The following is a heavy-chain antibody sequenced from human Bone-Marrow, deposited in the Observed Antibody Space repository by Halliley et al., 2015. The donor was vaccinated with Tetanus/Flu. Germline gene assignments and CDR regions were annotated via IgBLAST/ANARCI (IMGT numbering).Heavy chain of an antibody. J-gene: IGHJ6*02. Sequence: VQLVQSGAELRKPGESLKISCLGSGYSFAKYWIAWVRQMPGKGLEWLGTIYPSDSDTRYSPSFQGQVTISVDKSLSTAYLQWSGRGVSDTATHYCARRAASCTGNSCYDLGGMDVWGQGTTVTVSS. CDR2: IYPSDSDT. CDR3: ARRAASCTGNSCYDLGGMDV. CDR1: GYSFAKYW. D-gene: IGHD2-15*01. V-gene: IGHV5-51*03.